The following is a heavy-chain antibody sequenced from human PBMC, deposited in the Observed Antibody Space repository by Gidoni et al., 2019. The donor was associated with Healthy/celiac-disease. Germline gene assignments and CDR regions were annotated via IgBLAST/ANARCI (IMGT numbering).Heavy chain of an antibody. J-gene: IGHJ4*02. Sequence: EVQLLESGGGLVQPGGSLRRSCAAAGFTFSSYAMSWVRQAPGKGLAWVSAISGSGGSTYYADSVKGRFTISRDNSKNTLNLQMNSLRAEDTAVYYCANPRGQPTGWGQGTLVTVSS. CDR3: ANPRGQPTG. V-gene: IGHV3-23*01. CDR2: ISGSGGST. D-gene: IGHD3-10*01. CDR1: GFTFSSYA.